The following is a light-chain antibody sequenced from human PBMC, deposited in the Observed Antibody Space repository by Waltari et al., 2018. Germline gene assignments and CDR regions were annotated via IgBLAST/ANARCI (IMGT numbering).Light chain of an antibody. CDR1: QGISND. CDR2: KAS. J-gene: IGKJ4*01. Sequence: IQMTQSPSSLSASVGDRVTITCQANQGISNDLAWYQQKPGKVPKLLIYKASTLHSGVPSRFSGSRSGTHVTLTISSLQPEDFATYYCQQGSGFPLTFGGGTKVEIK. V-gene: IGKV1-6*01. CDR3: QQGSGFPLT.